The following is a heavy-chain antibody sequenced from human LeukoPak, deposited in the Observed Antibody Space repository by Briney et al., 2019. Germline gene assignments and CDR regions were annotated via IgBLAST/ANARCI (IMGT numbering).Heavy chain of an antibody. D-gene: IGHD3-3*01. Sequence: SQTLSLTCTVSSGSISSGGYYWSWIRQPPGKGLEWIGYIYYSGSTNYNPSLKSRVTVSVDTSKNQFSLKLSSVTAADTAVYYCARGRSGYPVALNYWGQGTLVTVSS. V-gene: IGHV4-61*08. CDR1: SGSISSGGYY. J-gene: IGHJ4*02. CDR2: IYYSGST. CDR3: ARGRSGYPVALNY.